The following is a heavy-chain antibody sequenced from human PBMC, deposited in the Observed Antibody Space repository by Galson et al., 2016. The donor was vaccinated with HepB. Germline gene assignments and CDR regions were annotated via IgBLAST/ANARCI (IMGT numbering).Heavy chain of an antibody. CDR2: IYYSGNI. V-gene: IGHV4-39*01. CDR3: ASPRAYGSGENTDAFDI. D-gene: IGHD3-10*01. Sequence: SETLSLTCTVSGGSIRSSGYYWAWIRQPPGKGLEWIGSIYYSGNIDYNPTLKSRVSITVDTSKNQFSLRLNSVTAADTSVYYCASPRAYGSGENTDAFDIWGQGTKVTVSS. J-gene: IGHJ3*02. CDR1: GGSIRSSGYY.